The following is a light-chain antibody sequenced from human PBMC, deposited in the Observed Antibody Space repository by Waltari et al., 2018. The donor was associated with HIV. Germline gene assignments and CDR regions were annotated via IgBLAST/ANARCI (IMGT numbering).Light chain of an antibody. CDR3: SSSRV. V-gene: IGLV2-8*01. J-gene: IGLJ3*02. CDR2: EVS. Sequence: QSALTQPPSASGSPGQSVTISCTGTSSDVGGYNDVSWYQQHPGKAPKLMIYEVSKRPSGVPDRFSGSKSGNTASLTVSGLQAEDEADYYCSSSRVFGGGTKLTVL. CDR1: SSDVGGYND.